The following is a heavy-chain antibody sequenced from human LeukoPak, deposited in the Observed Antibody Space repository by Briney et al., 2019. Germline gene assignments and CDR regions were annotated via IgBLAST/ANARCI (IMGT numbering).Heavy chain of an antibody. Sequence: SVKVSCKASGGTFSSYAISWVRQAPGQGLEWMGRIIPILGIANYAQKFQGRVTITADKSTSTAYMELSSLRSEDTAVYYCARDVGLYYFDYWGQGTLVTVSS. CDR3: ARDVGLYYFDY. CDR1: GGTFSSYA. V-gene: IGHV1-69*04. J-gene: IGHJ4*02. CDR2: IIPILGIA. D-gene: IGHD1-26*01.